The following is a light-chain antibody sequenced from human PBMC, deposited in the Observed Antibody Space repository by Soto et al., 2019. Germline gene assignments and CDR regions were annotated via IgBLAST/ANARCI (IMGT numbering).Light chain of an antibody. J-gene: IGKJ1*01. CDR2: DAS. CDR1: QSVSNS. V-gene: IGKV3-11*01. Sequence: EIVLTQSPATLSLSPGERATLSCRASQSVSNSLAWYQQKPGQAPRLLIYDASNSATGIPARFSGSGSGTDFTLTISSLEPEDFAVYYCLQRSNWRTFGQGTKVEVQ. CDR3: LQRSNWRT.